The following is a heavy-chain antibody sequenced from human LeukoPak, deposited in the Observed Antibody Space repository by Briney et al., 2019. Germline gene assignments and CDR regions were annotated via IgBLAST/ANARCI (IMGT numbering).Heavy chain of an antibody. CDR3: ARQAGWSLARYYFDY. J-gene: IGHJ4*02. CDR2: IYPGDSDT. Sequence: PGESLKISCKGSGYSFTSYWIGWVRQMPGKGLEWMGIIYPGDSDTRYSPSFQGQVTISADKSISTAYLQWSSLKASDTAMYYCARQAGWSLARYYFDYWGQGTLVTVSS. CDR1: GYSFTSYW. V-gene: IGHV5-51*01. D-gene: IGHD4-23*01.